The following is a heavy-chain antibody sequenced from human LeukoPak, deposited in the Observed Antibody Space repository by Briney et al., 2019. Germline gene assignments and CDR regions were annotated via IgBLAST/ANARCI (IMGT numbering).Heavy chain of an antibody. CDR2: IYHSGST. CDR3: ARHILTDEYQLPNWFDP. V-gene: IGHV4-38-2*01. J-gene: IGHJ5*02. CDR1: GYSISSGYY. Sequence: PSETLSLTCAVSGYSISSGYYWGWIRQPPGKGLEWIGSIYHSGSTYYNPSLKSRVTISVDTSKIQFSLKLSSVTAADTAAYYCARHILTDEYQLPNWFDPWGQGTLVTVSS. D-gene: IGHD2-2*01.